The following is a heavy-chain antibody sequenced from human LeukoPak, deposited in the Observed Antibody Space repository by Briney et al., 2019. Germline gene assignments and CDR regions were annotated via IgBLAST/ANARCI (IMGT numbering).Heavy chain of an antibody. CDR1: GGSISSSY. J-gene: IGHJ5*02. CDR2: IYTSGGI. V-gene: IGHV4-4*07. Sequence: SETLSLTCTLPGGSISSSYWSWIRQPAPKGLEWIGHIYTSGGINYSPSLKSRVTLSFDKSQNQIFLRLNSVTAADTAVYYCARTQYSPNWFDPWGQGTLVTVSS. CDR3: ARTQYSPNWFDP. D-gene: IGHD5-12*01.